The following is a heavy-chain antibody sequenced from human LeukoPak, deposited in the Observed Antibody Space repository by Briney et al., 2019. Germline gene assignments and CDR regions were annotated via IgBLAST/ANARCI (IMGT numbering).Heavy chain of an antibody. CDR1: GDSVSSYSAA. V-gene: IGHV6-1*01. J-gene: IGHJ3*02. CDR3: ARNVLLWFGELYHDAFDI. CDR2: TYYRSKWYN. Sequence: SQTLSLTCAISGDSVSSYSAAWNWIRQSPSRGLEWLGRTYYRSKWYNDYAVSVKSRITINPDTSKNQFSLQLNSVTPEDTAVYYRARNVLLWFGELYHDAFDIWGQGTMVTVSS. D-gene: IGHD3-10*01.